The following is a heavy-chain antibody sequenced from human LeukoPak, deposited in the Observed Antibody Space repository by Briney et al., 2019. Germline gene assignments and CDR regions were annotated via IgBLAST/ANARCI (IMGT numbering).Heavy chain of an antibody. CDR1: GYTFTSYA. CDR3: ARVNSGSGENYMDV. D-gene: IGHD6-19*01. V-gene: IGHV7-4-1*02. J-gene: IGHJ6*03. CDR2: INTNTGNP. Sequence: ASVKVSCKASGYTFTSYAMNWVRQAPGQGLEWMGWINTNTGNPTYAQGFTGRFVFSLDTSVSAAYLQISSLKAEDTAVYYCARVNSGSGENYMDVWGKGTTVTVSS.